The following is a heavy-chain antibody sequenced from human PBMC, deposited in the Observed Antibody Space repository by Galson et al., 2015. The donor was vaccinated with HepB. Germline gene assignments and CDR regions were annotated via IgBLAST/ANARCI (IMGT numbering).Heavy chain of an antibody. D-gene: IGHD3-3*01. CDR2: IYPGDSDT. Sequence: QSGAEVKKPGESLKISCKGSGYSFTSYWIGWVRQMPGKGLEWMGIIYPGDSDTRYSPSFQGQVTISADKSISTAYLQWSSLKASDTAMYYCARGEVSTIFGVARNWFDPWGQGTLVTVSS. J-gene: IGHJ5*02. CDR1: GYSFTSYW. CDR3: ARGEVSTIFGVARNWFDP. V-gene: IGHV5-51*03.